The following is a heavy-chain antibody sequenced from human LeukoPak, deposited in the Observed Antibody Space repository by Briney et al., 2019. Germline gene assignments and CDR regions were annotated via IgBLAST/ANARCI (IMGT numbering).Heavy chain of an antibody. CDR1: GGSISSYY. CDR2: IYYTGAT. CDR3: ARAGYSYGTGYYFDF. V-gene: IGHV4-59*01. D-gene: IGHD5-18*01. Sequence: SETLSLTCSVSGGSISSYYWSWIRLPPGKGLEWIGYIYYTGATYYNPSLKSRVTISLDTSKNQVSLKLSSVAGADAAVYYCARAGYSYGTGYYFDFWGQGALVTVSS. J-gene: IGHJ4*02.